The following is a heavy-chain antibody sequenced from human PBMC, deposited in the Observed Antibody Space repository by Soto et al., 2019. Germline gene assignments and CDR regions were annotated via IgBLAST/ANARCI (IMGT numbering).Heavy chain of an antibody. D-gene: IGHD5-18*01. CDR3: ASGGLHGYTNGGLSYFHS. V-gene: IGHV3-23*01. CDR1: ELSSSNHA. Sequence: EVHLLESGGGLVQPGGSLRLSCAASELSSSNHAMTWVRQAPGKGLEWVSGISGTDGGAYYADYVKGRFTISRDNSRSTLYLQMNSLRVEDTAVYYCASGGLHGYTNGGLSYFHSWGQGTVVTVSS. CDR2: ISGTDGGA. J-gene: IGHJ4*02.